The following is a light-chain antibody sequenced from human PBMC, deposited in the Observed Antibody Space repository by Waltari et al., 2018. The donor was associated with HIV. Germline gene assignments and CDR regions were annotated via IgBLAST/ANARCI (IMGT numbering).Light chain of an antibody. V-gene: IGKV4-1*01. J-gene: IGKJ4*01. Sequence: DIVMTQSPDSLPVSLGERATLNCKSSQSLYSSNNKNYLAWYQQKPGQPPKLLIYWASTRESGVPDRFSGSGSGTDFTLTISSLQAEDVAVYYCQQYYVTSPLTFGAGTKVEIK. CDR3: QQYYVTSPLT. CDR1: QSLYSSNNKNY. CDR2: WAS.